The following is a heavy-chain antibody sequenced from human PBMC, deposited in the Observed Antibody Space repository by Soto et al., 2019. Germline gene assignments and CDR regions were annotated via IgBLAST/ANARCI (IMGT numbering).Heavy chain of an antibody. D-gene: IGHD5-18*01. J-gene: IGHJ4*02. CDR1: GFTFSSYA. Sequence: GESLKISCAASGFTFSSYAMSWVRQAPGKGLEWVSAISGSGGSTYYADSVKGRFTISRDNSKNTLYLQMNSLRAEDTAVYYCAKDPYSYGLNDYWGQGTLVTVSS. CDR3: AKDPYSYGLNDY. V-gene: IGHV3-23*01. CDR2: ISGSGGST.